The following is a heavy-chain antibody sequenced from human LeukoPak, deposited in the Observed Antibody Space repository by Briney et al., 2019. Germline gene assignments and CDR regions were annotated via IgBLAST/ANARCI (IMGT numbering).Heavy chain of an antibody. CDR2: INHGGST. CDR3: ARGPQQDYDFWSGYYTDYYYYMDV. CDR1: GGSFSGYY. J-gene: IGHJ6*03. V-gene: IGHV4-34*01. Sequence: PSETLSLTCAVYGGSFSGYYWSWIRQPPGKGLEWIGEINHGGSTNYNPSLKSRVTISVDTSKNQFSLKLSSVTAADTAVYYCARGPQQDYDFWSGYYTDYYYYMDVWGKGTTVTVSS. D-gene: IGHD3-3*01.